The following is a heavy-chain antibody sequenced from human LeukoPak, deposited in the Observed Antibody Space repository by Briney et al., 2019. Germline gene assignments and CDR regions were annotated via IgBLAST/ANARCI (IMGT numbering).Heavy chain of an antibody. CDR1: GFTFSSYG. CDR2: ISSGSSTI. Sequence: GGSLRLSCAASGFTFSSYGMNWVRQAPGKGLEWVSYISSGSSTIYYADSVRGRFTISRDNTKNSLYLQMNRLRAEDTAVYYCASGALVGSSIFDYWGQGTLVTVSS. CDR3: ASGALVGSSIFDY. J-gene: IGHJ4*02. D-gene: IGHD3-10*01. V-gene: IGHV3-48*04.